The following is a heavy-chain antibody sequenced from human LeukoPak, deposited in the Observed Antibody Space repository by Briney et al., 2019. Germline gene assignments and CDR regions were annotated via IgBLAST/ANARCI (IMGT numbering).Heavy chain of an antibody. Sequence: SVKVSCKASGGTFSSYAISWVRQAPGQELEWMGGIIPIFGTANYAQKFQGRVTITADKSTSTAYMELSSLRSEDTAVYYCARDSPVGYDILTGPSPYYMDVWGKGTTVTVSS. CDR2: IIPIFGTA. CDR3: ARDSPVGYDILTGPSPYYMDV. CDR1: GGTFSSYA. D-gene: IGHD3-9*01. J-gene: IGHJ6*03. V-gene: IGHV1-69*06.